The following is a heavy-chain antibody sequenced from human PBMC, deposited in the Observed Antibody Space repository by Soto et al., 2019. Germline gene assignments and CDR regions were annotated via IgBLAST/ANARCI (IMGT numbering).Heavy chain of an antibody. J-gene: IGHJ6*03. CDR3: AKVGYDFWSGYLGEDYYYYMDV. CDR1: GFTFSSYG. CDR2: ISYDGSNK. D-gene: IGHD3-3*01. V-gene: IGHV3-30*18. Sequence: GGSLSLSSAASGFTFSSYGMHWVRQAPGKGLEWVAVISYDGSNKYYADSVKGRFTISRDNSKNTLYLQMNSLRAEDTAVYYCAKVGYDFWSGYLGEDYYYYMDVWGKGTTVTVSS.